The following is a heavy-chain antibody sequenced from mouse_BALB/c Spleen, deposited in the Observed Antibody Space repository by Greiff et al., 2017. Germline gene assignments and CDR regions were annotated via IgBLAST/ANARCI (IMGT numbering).Heavy chain of an antibody. J-gene: IGHJ3*01. V-gene: IGHV3-8*02. CDR1: GDSITSGY. D-gene: IGHD2-1*01. CDR2: ISYSGST. Sequence: EVKLQESGPSLVKPSQTLSLTCSVTGDSITSGYWNWIRKFPGNKLEYMGYISYSGSTYYNPSLKSRISITRDTSKNQYYLQLNSVTTEDTATYYCARGLYYGNQFAYWGQGTLVTVSA. CDR3: ARGLYYGNQFAY.